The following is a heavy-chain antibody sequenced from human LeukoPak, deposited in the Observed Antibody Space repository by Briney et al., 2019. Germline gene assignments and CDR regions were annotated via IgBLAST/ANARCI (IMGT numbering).Heavy chain of an antibody. D-gene: IGHD6-13*01. V-gene: IGHV3-23*01. J-gene: IGHJ4*02. CDR2: ISDSGGRT. CDR3: AKKSVEVQTLRGVGYIDS. Sequence: GGSLRLSCAASGFTFSTYAMNWVRQAPGKGLEWVSVISDSGGRTYYADSVKGRFTISRDNSKNTLFLQMNSLRAEDTALYYCAKKSVEVQTLRGVGYIDSWGQGTLVTVSS. CDR1: GFTFSTYA.